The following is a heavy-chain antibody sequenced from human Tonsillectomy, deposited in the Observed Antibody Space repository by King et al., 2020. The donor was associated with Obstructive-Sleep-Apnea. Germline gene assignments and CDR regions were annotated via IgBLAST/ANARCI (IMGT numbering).Heavy chain of an antibody. CDR1: GFTFSTYG. Sequence: VQLVESGGGVVQTGGSLRLSCAASGFTFSTYGMHWVRKAPGKGLEWVAVISYDGSNKYYADSVKGRFTISRDNSKNTLYLQMNSLRAEDTAVYYCAKDVDTSGYYYVWDYWGQGTLVTVSS. J-gene: IGHJ4*02. D-gene: IGHD3-22*01. CDR3: AKDVDTSGYYYVWDY. V-gene: IGHV3-30*18. CDR2: ISYDGSNK.